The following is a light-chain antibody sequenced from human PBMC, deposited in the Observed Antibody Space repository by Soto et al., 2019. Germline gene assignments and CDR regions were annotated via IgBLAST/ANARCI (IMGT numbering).Light chain of an antibody. CDR3: QSYDSSLSGYV. CDR2: DNN. V-gene: IGLV1-40*01. CDR1: SSNIGTGYD. J-gene: IGLJ1*01. Sequence: VLTPPPSVSGAPGQRVTISCTGSSSNIGTGYDVYWYQQLPGTAPKLLIYDNNNRPSGVPDRFSGSKSGTSASLAITGLQAEDEADYYCQSYDSSLSGYVFGTGTKLTVL.